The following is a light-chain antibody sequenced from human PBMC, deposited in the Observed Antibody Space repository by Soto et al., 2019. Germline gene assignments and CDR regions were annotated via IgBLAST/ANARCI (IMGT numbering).Light chain of an antibody. J-gene: IGLJ1*01. CDR1: SSDVGGYNY. CDR2: EVS. CDR3: SSYTSSSTLV. Sequence: QSALTQPASVSGSPGQSITISCTGTSSDVGGYNYVSWYQQHPGKAPKLMIYEVSNRPSGVSNRFSGSKSGNTASLTISWLQAEDEADYYCSSYTSSSTLVFETGTKLTVL. V-gene: IGLV2-14*01.